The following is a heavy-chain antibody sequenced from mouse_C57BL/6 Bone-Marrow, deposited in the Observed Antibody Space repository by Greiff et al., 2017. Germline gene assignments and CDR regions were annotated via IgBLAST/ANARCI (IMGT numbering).Heavy chain of an antibody. Sequence: QVQLQQSGPELVKPGASVKISCKASGYAFSSSWMNWVKQRPGKGLEWIGRIYPGDGDTNYNGKFKGKATLTADKSSSTAYMQLSSLTSEDSAVYFCGGGGSSGYRFAYWGQGTLVTVSA. J-gene: IGHJ3*01. CDR1: GYAFSSSW. V-gene: IGHV1-82*01. CDR2: IYPGDGDT. CDR3: GGGGSSGYRFAY. D-gene: IGHD3-2*02.